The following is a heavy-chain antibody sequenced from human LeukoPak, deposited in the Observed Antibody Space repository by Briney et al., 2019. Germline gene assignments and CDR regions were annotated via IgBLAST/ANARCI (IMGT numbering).Heavy chain of an antibody. CDR1: GGSISSGDYY. J-gene: IGHJ4*02. V-gene: IGHV4-30-4*01. D-gene: IGHD3-10*01. CDR2: IFYSGST. CDR3: ARASYGSGSSTDFDY. Sequence: PSQTLSLTCTVSGGSISSGDYYWSWIRQPPGKGLEWIAYIFYSGSTYYNPSLKSRVTISADKSKNQFSLKLTSVTAADTAVYFCARASYGSGSSTDFDYWGQGTLVTVSS.